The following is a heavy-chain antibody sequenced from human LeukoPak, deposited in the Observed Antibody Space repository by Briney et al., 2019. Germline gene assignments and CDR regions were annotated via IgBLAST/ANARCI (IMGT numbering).Heavy chain of an antibody. J-gene: IGHJ3*02. CDR1: GGAISINNW. CDR2: IYHSRST. CDR3: ASFDI. Sequence: SGTLSLTCAVSGGAISINNWWSWVGQPPGKGLGWIGEIYHSRSTIYNPYLKSRVTISVHKSKHQFSLKLSSVTAADTAVYYCASFDIWGQGTMVTVSS. V-gene: IGHV4-4*02.